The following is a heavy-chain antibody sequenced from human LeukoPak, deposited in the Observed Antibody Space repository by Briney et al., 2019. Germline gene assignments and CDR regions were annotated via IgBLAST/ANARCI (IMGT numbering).Heavy chain of an antibody. CDR3: ARGVPYSGSYSYYYYYMDV. CDR2: ISYDGSNK. CDR1: GFTFSSYA. J-gene: IGHJ6*03. Sequence: GGSLRLSCAASGFTFSSYAMHWVRQAPGKGLEWVAVISYDGSNKYYADSVKGRFTISRDNSKNTLYLQMNSLRAEDTAVYYCARGVPYSGSYSYYYYYMDVWGKGTTVTISS. D-gene: IGHD1-26*01. V-gene: IGHV3-30*04.